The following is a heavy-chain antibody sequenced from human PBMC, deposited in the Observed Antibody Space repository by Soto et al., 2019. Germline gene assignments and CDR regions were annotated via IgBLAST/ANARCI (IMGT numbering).Heavy chain of an antibody. CDR1: GYTFTSYY. CDR2: INPSGGST. CDR3: AIAAPTICGVVKAHTVGYYSYGMDV. J-gene: IGHJ6*02. Sequence: QVQLVQSGAEVKKPGASVKVSCKASGYTFTSYYMHWVRQAPGQGLEWMGIINPSGGSTSYEQKFQVRVTMTRDTCTSTVYKELSRLISEDTAVYYCAIAAPTICGVVKAHTVGYYSYGMDVWGQGTTVTVSS. D-gene: IGHD3-3*01. V-gene: IGHV1-46*01.